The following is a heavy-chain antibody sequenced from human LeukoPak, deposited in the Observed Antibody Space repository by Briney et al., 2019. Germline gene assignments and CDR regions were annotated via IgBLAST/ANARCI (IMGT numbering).Heavy chain of an antibody. J-gene: IGHJ3*02. D-gene: IGHD3-22*01. CDR1: GFTFSSYW. Sequence: GSLRLSCAASGFTFSSYWMSWVRQPPGKGLEWIGEINHSGSTNYNPSLKSRVTISVDTSKNQFSLKLSSVTAADTAVYYCARDPNDSSGYYYPLAAFDIWGQGTMVTVSS. CDR3: ARDPNDSSGYYYPLAAFDI. CDR2: INHSGST. V-gene: IGHV4-34*01.